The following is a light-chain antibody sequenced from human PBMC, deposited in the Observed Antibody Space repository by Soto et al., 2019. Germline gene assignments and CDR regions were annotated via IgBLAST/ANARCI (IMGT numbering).Light chain of an antibody. CDR1: SSDVGDHNL. CDR2: GVT. V-gene: IGLV2-8*01. Sequence: QSALTQPPSASGSPGQSVTISCTGTSSDVGDHNLVSWYQQHPGKAPKLLIWGVTNRPSGVPHRFSGSKSGNTASLTVSGLQAEDEADYYCSSYAGSDNYVXGAGTKLTVL. CDR3: SSYAGSDNYV. J-gene: IGLJ1*01.